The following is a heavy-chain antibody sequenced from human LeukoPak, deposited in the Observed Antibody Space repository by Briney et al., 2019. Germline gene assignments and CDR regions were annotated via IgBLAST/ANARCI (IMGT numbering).Heavy chain of an antibody. CDR2: IYGSVNT. CDR1: GGSISSSNW. J-gene: IGHJ5*02. CDR3: ARDSGTTGEVKFDP. Sequence: PSETLSLTCAVSGGSISSSNWWSWVRQPPGKGLEWIGRIYGSVNTYNPSLKSRITLSLDTSKNQISLKMTSVTAADTALYYCARDSGTTGEVKFDPWGQGTLVTVSS. V-gene: IGHV4-4*02. D-gene: IGHD3-10*01.